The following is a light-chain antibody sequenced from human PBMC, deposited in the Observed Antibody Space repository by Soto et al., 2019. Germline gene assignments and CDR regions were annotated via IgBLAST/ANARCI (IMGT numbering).Light chain of an antibody. CDR1: QSVLYSSNNKNY. V-gene: IGKV4-1*01. Sequence: DIVMTQSPDSLAVSLGERATINCKSSQSVLYSSNNKNYLAWYQQKPGQTPRLLIFGAYTRASGIPGRFSGSGSGTEFTLTISSLQSEDFAVYYCQQYDDWPSFGQGTKVDIK. CDR3: QQYDDWPS. J-gene: IGKJ1*01. CDR2: GAY.